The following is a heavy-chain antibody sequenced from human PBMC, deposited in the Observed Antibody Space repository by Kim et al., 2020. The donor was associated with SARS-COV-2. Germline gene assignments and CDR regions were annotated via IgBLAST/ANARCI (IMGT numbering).Heavy chain of an antibody. CDR3: ARQVVEWELPYYFDY. CDR1: GGSISSSSYY. CDR2: IYYTGGT. Sequence: SETLSLTCTVSGGSISSSSYYWGWIRQPPGKGLEWIGSIYYTGGTYYNPSLKSRVTISVDTSKNQFSLKLSSVTAADTAVYYCARQVVEWELPYYFDYWGQGTLVTVSS. J-gene: IGHJ4*02. V-gene: IGHV4-39*01. D-gene: IGHD1-26*01.